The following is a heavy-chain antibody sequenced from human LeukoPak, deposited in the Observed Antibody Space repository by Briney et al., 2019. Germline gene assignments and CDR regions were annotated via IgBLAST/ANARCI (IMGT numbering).Heavy chain of an antibody. D-gene: IGHD6-19*01. CDR2: IYSGGST. CDR1: GFTVSSNY. CDR3: ARGTQQWLVPDY. Sequence: GGSLRLSCAASGFTVSSNYMSWVRQAPGKGLEWVSVIYSGGSTYYADSVKGRFTISRDNSKNTLYLQMNSLRAEDTAVYYCARGTQQWLVPDYWGQGTLVTVSS. J-gene: IGHJ4*02. V-gene: IGHV3-53*01.